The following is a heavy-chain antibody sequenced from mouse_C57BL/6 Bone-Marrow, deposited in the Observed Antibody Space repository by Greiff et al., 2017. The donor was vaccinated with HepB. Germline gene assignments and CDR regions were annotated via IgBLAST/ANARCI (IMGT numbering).Heavy chain of an antibody. J-gene: IGHJ3*01. D-gene: IGHD2-3*01. CDR3: ARYDGYYPAWFAY. V-gene: IGHV1-53*01. CDR1: GYTFTSYW. Sequence: LQQPGTELVKPGASVKLSCKASGYTFTSYWMHWVKQRPGQGLEWIGNINPSNGGTNYNEKFKSKATLTVDKSSSTAYMQLSSLTSEDSAVYYCARYDGYYPAWFAYWGQGTLVTVSA. CDR2: INPSNGGT.